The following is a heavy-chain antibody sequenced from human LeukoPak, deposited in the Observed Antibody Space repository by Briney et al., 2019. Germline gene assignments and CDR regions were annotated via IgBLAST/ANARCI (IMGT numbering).Heavy chain of an antibody. CDR3: ASGSSPPSSFDY. CDR2: IIPIFGTA. Sequence: ASVKVSCKASGGTFSSYAISWVRQAPGQGLEWMGRIIPIFGTANYAQKFQGRVTITTDESTSTAYMELSSLRSEDTAVYYCASGSSPPSSFDYWGQGTLVTVS. D-gene: IGHD2-15*01. J-gene: IGHJ4*02. V-gene: IGHV1-69*05. CDR1: GGTFSSYA.